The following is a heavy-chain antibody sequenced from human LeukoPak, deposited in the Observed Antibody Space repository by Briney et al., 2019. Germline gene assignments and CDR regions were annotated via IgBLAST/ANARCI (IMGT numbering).Heavy chain of an antibody. D-gene: IGHD3-10*01. CDR3: ARTTMVRGTYYMDV. V-gene: IGHV4-59*01. CDR1: GGSISSYY. Sequence: PSETLSLTCTVSGGSISSYYWSWIRQPPGKGLEWIGYIYYSGYTNYNPSLKSRVTISVDTSKNQFSLKLSSVTAADTAMYYCARTTMVRGTYYMDVWGKGTTVTISS. J-gene: IGHJ6*03. CDR2: IYYSGYT.